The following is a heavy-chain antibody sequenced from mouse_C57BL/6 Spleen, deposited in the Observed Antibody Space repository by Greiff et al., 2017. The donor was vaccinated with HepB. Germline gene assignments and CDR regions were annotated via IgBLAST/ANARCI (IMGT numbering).Heavy chain of an antibody. CDR3: ARGPFPFAY. Sequence: EVKLVESGGGLVKPGGSLKLSCAASGFTFSDYGMHWVRQAPEKGLEWVAYISSGSSTIYYADTVKGRFTISRDNAKNTLFLQMTSLRSEATAMYYCARGPFPFAYWGQGTLVTVSA. V-gene: IGHV5-17*01. CDR1: GFTFSDYG. CDR2: ISSGSSTI. J-gene: IGHJ3*01.